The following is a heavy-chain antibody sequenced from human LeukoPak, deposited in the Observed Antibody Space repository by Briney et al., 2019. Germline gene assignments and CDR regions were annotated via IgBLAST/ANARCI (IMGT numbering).Heavy chain of an antibody. V-gene: IGHV1-2*02. D-gene: IGHD2-2*01. CDR3: ARVGRVCSSTSCYPLGAFDI. Sequence: ASVKVSCKASGYTFTGYSMHWVRQAPGQGLEWMGWVNPSSGGTNYAQKFQGRVTMTRDTSINTSYMELRRLRSDDTAVYYCARVGRVCSSTSCYPLGAFDIWGQGTMVTVSS. CDR1: GYTFTGYS. J-gene: IGHJ3*02. CDR2: VNPSSGGT.